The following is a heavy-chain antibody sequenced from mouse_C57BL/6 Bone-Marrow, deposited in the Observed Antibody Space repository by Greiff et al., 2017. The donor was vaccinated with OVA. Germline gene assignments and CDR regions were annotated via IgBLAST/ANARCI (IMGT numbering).Heavy chain of an antibody. CDR1: GYTFTSYW. Sequence: QVQLQQPGAELVKPGASVKLSCKASGYTFTSYWMHWVKQRPGRGLEWIGRIAPNSGGTKYNEKFKSKATLTVDKPTSTAYMMLSSLTSEDSAVYYCARCQDGYYYYWGQGPTLTVSS. CDR3: ARCQDGYYYY. J-gene: IGHJ2*01. V-gene: IGHV1-72*01. CDR2: IAPNSGGT. D-gene: IGHD2-3*01.